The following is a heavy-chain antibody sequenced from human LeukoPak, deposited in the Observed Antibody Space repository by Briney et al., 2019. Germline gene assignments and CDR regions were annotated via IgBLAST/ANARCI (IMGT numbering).Heavy chain of an antibody. D-gene: IGHD1-1*01. V-gene: IGHV1-18*01. CDR3: ARIRVSQLERRGPKTDYYYYGMDV. Sequence: ASVKVSCKASGYTFTSYGISWVRQAPGQGLEWMGWISAYNGNTNYAQKLQGRVTMTTDTSTSTAYMELRSLRSDDTAVYYCARIRVSQLERRGPKTDYYYYGMDVRGQGTTVTVSS. CDR1: GYTFTSYG. J-gene: IGHJ6*02. CDR2: ISAYNGNT.